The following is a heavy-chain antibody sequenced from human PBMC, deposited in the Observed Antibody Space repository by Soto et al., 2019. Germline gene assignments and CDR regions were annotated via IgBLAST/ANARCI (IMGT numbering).Heavy chain of an antibody. CDR1: GVSISSGNYY. D-gene: IGHD1-20*01. CDR3: VHEYNRGMGV. CDR2: IYHTGST. Sequence: QLQLQESGPGLVKPSETLSLNCTVSGVSISSGNYYWGWVRQSPGKGLEWIGSIYHTGSTYDNPSLNRGVTISVDTSKYQFSLNLRSVTAADTAVYYFVHEYNRGMGVWGQGTTVTVSS. J-gene: IGHJ6*02. V-gene: IGHV4-39*01.